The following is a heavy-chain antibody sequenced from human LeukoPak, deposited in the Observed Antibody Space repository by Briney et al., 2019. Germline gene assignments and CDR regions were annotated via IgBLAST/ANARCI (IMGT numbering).Heavy chain of an antibody. J-gene: IGHJ3*02. Sequence: KPSETLSLTCTVSGGSISSSSYYWGWIRQPPGKGLEWIGSIYYSGSTYYNPSLKSRVTISVDTSKNQFSLKLSSVTAADTAVYYCARQRVEYSSGWYSSPPDAFDIWGQGTMVTVSS. CDR1: GGSISSSSYY. CDR3: ARQRVEYSSGWYSSPPDAFDI. V-gene: IGHV4-39*01. CDR2: IYYSGST. D-gene: IGHD6-19*01.